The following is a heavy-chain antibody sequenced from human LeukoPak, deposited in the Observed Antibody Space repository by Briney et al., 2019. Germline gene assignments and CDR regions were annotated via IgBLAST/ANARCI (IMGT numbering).Heavy chain of an antibody. D-gene: IGHD6-19*01. CDR1: GGSISSYY. V-gene: IGHV4-4*07. Sequence: SETLSLTCTVSGGSISSYYWSWVRQPAGKGLEWIGRIYNSGSTNYNPSLKSRVTMSVDTSKNQFSLKLSSVTAADTAVYYCAREGQQWLAYYYYYYYMDVWGKGTTVTISS. J-gene: IGHJ6*03. CDR2: IYNSGST. CDR3: AREGQQWLAYYYYYYYMDV.